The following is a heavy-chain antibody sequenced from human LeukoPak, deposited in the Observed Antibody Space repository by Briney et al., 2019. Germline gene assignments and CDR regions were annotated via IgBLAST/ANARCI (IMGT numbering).Heavy chain of an antibody. CDR1: GGSISSYY. CDR3: ARDRRNGGDYILDAFDI. Sequence: PSETLSLTCTVSGGSISSYYWSWIRQPPGKGLEWIGYIYYSGSTNCNPSLKSRVTISVDTSKNQFSLKLSSVTAADTAVYYCARDRRNGGDYILDAFDIWGQGTMVTVSS. J-gene: IGHJ3*02. D-gene: IGHD4-17*01. CDR2: IYYSGST. V-gene: IGHV4-59*01.